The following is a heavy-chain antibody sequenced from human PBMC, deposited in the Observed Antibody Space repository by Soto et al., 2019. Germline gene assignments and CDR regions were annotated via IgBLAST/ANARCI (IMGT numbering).Heavy chain of an antibody. CDR1: GGSISSYY. D-gene: IGHD1-7*01. V-gene: IGHV4-59*08. J-gene: IGHJ6*03. Sequence: SETLSLTCTVSGGSISSYYWSWIRQPPGKGLEWIGYIYYSGSTNYNPSLKSRVTISVDTSKNQFSLKLSSVTAADTAVYYCARLNEITGTTRLNYYYYYMDVWGKGTTVTVSS. CDR3: ARLNEITGTTRLNYYYYYMDV. CDR2: IYYSGST.